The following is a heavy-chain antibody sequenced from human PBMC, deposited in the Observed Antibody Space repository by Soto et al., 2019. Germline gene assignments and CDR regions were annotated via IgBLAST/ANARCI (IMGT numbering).Heavy chain of an antibody. CDR1: GFTFSSYS. CDR2: ISSSSSYI. D-gene: IGHD5-12*01. CDR3: ARARLRSGPGGFDP. J-gene: IGHJ5*02. Sequence: GGSLRLSCAASGFTFSSYSMNWVRQAPGKGLEWVSSISSSSSYIYYADSVKGRFTISRDNAKNSLYLQMNSLRAEDTAVYYCARARLRSGPGGFDPWGQGTLVTVSS. V-gene: IGHV3-21*01.